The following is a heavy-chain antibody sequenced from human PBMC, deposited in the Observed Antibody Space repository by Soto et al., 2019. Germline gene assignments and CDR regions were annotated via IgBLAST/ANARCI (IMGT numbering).Heavy chain of an antibody. CDR3: ARDRDYYYYGMDV. CDR1: GGSISSYY. V-gene: IGHV4-59*01. Sequence: PSETLSLTCTVSGGSISSYYWSWIRQPPGKGLEWIGYIYYSGSTNYNPSLKSQVTISVDTSKNQFSLKLSSVTAADTAVYYCARDRDYYYYGMDVWGQGTTVTVSS. J-gene: IGHJ6*02. D-gene: IGHD3-10*01. CDR2: IYYSGST.